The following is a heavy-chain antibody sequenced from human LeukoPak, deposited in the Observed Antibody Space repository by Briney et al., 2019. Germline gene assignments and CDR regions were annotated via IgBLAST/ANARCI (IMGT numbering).Heavy chain of an antibody. V-gene: IGHV4-61*02. D-gene: IGHD3-16*01. CDR2: IYTSGST. Sequence: SQTLSLTCTVSGVSISGAFYYWNWIRQPAGKGLEWIGRIYTSGSTNYNPSLKSRVTISLDTSKNQFSLKVSSVTAADTAVYYCARGRLCDYWGQGTLVTVSS. J-gene: IGHJ4*02. CDR3: ARGRLCDY. CDR1: GVSISGAFYY.